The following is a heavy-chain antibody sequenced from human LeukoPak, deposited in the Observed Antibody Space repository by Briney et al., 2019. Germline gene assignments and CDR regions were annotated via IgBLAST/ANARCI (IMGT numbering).Heavy chain of an antibody. CDR2: INPNSGGT. CDR1: GYTFTGYY. CDR3: ARDRTVGYSYPYYYYYMDV. J-gene: IGHJ6*03. Sequence: ASVKVSCRASGYTFTGYYMHWVRQAPGQGLEWMGWINPNSGGTNYAQKFQGRVTMTRDTSISTAYMGLSRLRSDDTAVYYCARDRTVGYSYPYYYYYMDVWGKGTTVTVSS. D-gene: IGHD5-18*01. V-gene: IGHV1-2*02.